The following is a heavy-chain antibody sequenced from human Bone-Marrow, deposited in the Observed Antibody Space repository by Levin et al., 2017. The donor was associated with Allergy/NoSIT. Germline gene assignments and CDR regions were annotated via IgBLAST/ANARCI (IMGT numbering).Heavy chain of an antibody. CDR1: GYSFNTYW. CDR2: IYPGDSDT. Sequence: GESLKISCKGFGYSFNTYWIAWVRQMPGKGLEWMGIIYPGDSDTRYSPSFQGQVTMSADKSISTAYLQWSSLRASDTAVSYCARRACSSDVCYVSNWGAPYYFDYWAQGTLVTVSS. V-gene: IGHV5-51*01. J-gene: IGHJ4*02. CDR3: ARRACSSDVCYVSNWGAPYYFDY. D-gene: IGHD2-2*01.